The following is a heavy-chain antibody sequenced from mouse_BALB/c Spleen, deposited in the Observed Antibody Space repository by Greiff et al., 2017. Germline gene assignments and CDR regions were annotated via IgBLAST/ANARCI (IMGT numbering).Heavy chain of an antibody. J-gene: IGHJ4*01. Sequence: QVQLQQSGAELARPGASVKMSCKASGYTFTSYTMHWVNQRPGQGLEWIGCINPSSGYTNYNQKFKDKATLTADKSSSTAYMQLSSLTSEDSAVYYCARASGAMDDWGQGTSVTVSS. CDR2: INPSSGYT. CDR3: ARASGAMDD. V-gene: IGHV1-4*01. D-gene: IGHD4-1*01. CDR1: GYTFTSYT.